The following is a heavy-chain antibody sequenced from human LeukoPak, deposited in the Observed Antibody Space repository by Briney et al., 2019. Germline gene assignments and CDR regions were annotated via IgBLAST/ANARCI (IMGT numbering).Heavy chain of an antibody. J-gene: IGHJ4*02. CDR2: SGGGT. D-gene: IGHD5-24*01. V-gene: IGHV3-53*01. CDR3: ARGGTPMRYGYADY. Sequence: SGGGTYYAASVKGRFTISRENSKNTLYLQRNSLRAEDTAVYYCARGGTPMRYGYADYWGQGTLVTVSS.